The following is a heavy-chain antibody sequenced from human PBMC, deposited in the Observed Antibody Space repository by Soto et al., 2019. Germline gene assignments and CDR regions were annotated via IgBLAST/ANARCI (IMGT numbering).Heavy chain of an antibody. CDR3: ARSVAVPGAHIDY. J-gene: IGHJ4*02. D-gene: IGHD6-19*01. CDR2: VYYTGST. V-gene: IGHV4-59*01. Sequence: PSETLSRTGSVAGGCITGSYWSWIRQSPGKGLEWLGYVYYTGSTNYSPSLRSRVSISVDTPKNEFSLRLSSVTAADTAVYFCARSVAVPGAHIDYWGQGTQVTVSS. CDR1: GGCITGSY.